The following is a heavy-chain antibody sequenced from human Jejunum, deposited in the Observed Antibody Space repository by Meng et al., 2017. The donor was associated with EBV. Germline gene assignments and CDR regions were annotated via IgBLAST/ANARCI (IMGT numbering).Heavy chain of an antibody. D-gene: IGHD1-1*01. CDR2: IYYTGTT. CDR1: GYSMGNSNW. Sequence: QLPGSGHDPWNPSDPLSLTCAFSGYSMGNSNWWGWIRQPPGKGLEWIGYIYYTGTTYYNPSLKSRVTMSIDTSKNHFSLKLTSVTTMDTAVYYCAKRMPGTGFDYWGQGTLVTVSS. J-gene: IGHJ4*02. CDR3: AKRMPGTGFDY. V-gene: IGHV4-28*01.